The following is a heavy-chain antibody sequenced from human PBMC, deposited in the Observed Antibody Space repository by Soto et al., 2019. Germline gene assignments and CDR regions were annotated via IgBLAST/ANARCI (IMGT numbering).Heavy chain of an antibody. D-gene: IGHD3-16*01. CDR2: ISINGRDT. CDR1: GFTFSDHY. Sequence: QVQLMESGGASVKPGGSLRLSCVASGFTFSDHYMSWIRQAPGKGLEWISYISINGRDTDYADSVKGRFTISRDNAKTSQYLQMSSLRAEDTAVYYCTRGHWGLDVWGQGTTVTVSS. V-gene: IGHV3-11*05. J-gene: IGHJ6*02. CDR3: TRGHWGLDV.